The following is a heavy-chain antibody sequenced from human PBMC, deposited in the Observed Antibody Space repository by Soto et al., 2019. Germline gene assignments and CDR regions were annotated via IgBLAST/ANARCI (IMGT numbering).Heavy chain of an antibody. V-gene: IGHV4-39*01. Sequence: QLQLQESGPGLVKPSETLSLTCTVSGGSISSSSYYWGWIRQPPGKGLEWIGSIYYSGSTYYNPSLKSRVTISVDTSKSQFSLKLSSVTAADTAVYYCARAIGSTVTTVFDYWGQGTLVTVSS. CDR2: IYYSGST. D-gene: IGHD4-4*01. CDR1: GGSISSSSYY. CDR3: ARAIGSTVTTVFDY. J-gene: IGHJ4*02.